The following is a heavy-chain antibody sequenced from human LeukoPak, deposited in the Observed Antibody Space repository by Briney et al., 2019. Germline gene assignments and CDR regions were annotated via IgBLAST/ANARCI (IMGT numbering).Heavy chain of an antibody. CDR1: GGSISSYY. CDR2: IYYSGST. D-gene: IGHD3-22*01. CDR3: ARLDSSGCYSYFDY. Sequence: PSETLSLTCTVSGGSISSYYWSWIRQPPGKGLEWIGYIYYSGSTNYNPSLKSRVTISVDTSKNQFSLKLSSVTAADTAVYYCARLDSSGCYSYFDYWGQGTLVTVSS. J-gene: IGHJ4*02. V-gene: IGHV4-59*08.